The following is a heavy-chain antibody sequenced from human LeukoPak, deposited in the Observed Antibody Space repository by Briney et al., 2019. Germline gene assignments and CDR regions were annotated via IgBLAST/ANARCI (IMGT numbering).Heavy chain of an antibody. CDR3: VKGQELDDGVFDS. Sequence: PGGSLRLSCAASGFTFSRIAMTWVRQAPGKGLEWVSTIRSNGDTAYNADSVRGRFAISRDNSKNGLFLQMNSLRVEDTARYYCVKGQELDDGVFDSWGQGTLVTVSS. CDR1: GFTFSRIA. V-gene: IGHV3-23*01. J-gene: IGHJ4*02. D-gene: IGHD1-1*01. CDR2: IRSNGDTA.